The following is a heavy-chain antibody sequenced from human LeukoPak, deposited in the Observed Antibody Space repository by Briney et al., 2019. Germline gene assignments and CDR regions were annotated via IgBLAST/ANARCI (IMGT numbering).Heavy chain of an antibody. CDR3: ARAKYYDSCGYSVREAYDI. V-gene: IGHV3-21*01. CDR2: ISSSSSYI. D-gene: IGHD3-22*01. Sequence: PGGSLRLSCAASGFTFSSYSMNWVRQAPGKGLEWVSSISSSSSYIYYADSVKGRFTISRDNSRNTLYLQMNNLRPEDTAVYSCARAKYYDSCGYSVREAYDIWGQGTMVTVSS. J-gene: IGHJ3*02. CDR1: GFTFSSYS.